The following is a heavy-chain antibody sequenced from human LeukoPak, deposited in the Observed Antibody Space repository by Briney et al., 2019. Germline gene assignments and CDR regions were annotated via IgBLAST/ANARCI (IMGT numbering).Heavy chain of an antibody. CDR1: GFTYRDYS. J-gene: IGHJ4*02. Sequence: PGGSLRLSCAASGFTYRDYSMHWVRQTPGKGLEWVSLINGDGLTAHYGDSVRGRFTISRNNSKNSLYLQMNGLRTEDTAFYYCAKGLHGVSFSFAYWGRGTLVTVSS. D-gene: IGHD5-24*01. CDR3: AKGLHGVSFSFAY. CDR2: INGDGLTA. V-gene: IGHV3-43*02.